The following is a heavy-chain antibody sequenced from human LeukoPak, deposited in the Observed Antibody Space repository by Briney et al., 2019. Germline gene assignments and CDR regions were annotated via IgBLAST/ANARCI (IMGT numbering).Heavy chain of an antibody. CDR3: ARSQGGYSYGKIDY. J-gene: IGHJ4*02. D-gene: IGHD5-18*01. CDR2: ITDTSHI. CDR1: GFTFGTYW. Sequence: GGSLRLSCAASGFTFGTYWMTWVRQAPGKGLEWVSSITDTSHIYDAYSVKGRFTISRDNTKNSLYLQMNSLRAEDTAVYFCARSQGGYSYGKIDYWGQGTLVTVSS. V-gene: IGHV3-69-1*02.